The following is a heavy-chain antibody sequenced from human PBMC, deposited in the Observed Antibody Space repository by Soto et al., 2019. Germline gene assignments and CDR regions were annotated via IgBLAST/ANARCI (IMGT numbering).Heavy chain of an antibody. Sequence: GGSLRLSCTASGFTFGDYAMSWFRQAPGKGLEWVGFIRSKAYGGTTEYAASVKGRFTISRDDSKSIAYLQMNSLKTEDTAVYYCTRSGWELPDYYYYYGMDVWGQGTTVTVSS. CDR3: TRSGWELPDYYYYYGMDV. V-gene: IGHV3-49*03. CDR1: GFTFGDYA. CDR2: IRSKAYGGTT. J-gene: IGHJ6*02. D-gene: IGHD1-26*01.